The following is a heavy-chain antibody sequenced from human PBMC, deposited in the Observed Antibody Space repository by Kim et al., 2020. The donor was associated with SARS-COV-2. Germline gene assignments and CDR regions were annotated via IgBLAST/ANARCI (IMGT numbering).Heavy chain of an antibody. D-gene: IGHD3-10*01. J-gene: IGHJ4*01. CDR1: GFTFSSYA. CDR3: AKDKTFGSGSYYFDY. Sequence: GGSLRLSCAASGFTFSSYAMSWVRQAPEKGLEWVSAISGSGGGSTYYADSVKGRFTISRDNSKNTLYLQMNSLRAEDTAVYYCAKDKTFGSGSYYFDYWG. V-gene: IGHV3-23*01. CDR2: ISGSGGGST.